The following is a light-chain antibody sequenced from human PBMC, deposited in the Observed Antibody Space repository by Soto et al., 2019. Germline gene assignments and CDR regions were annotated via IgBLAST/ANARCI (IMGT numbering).Light chain of an antibody. J-gene: IGKJ1*01. CDR2: AAS. CDR3: QEDDDYSAWT. V-gene: IGKV1-5*03. CDR1: QRITKW. Sequence: DIQMTQSPSTLSASVGDTVTITCRASQRITKWLAGYQHKPGKAPTLLIYAASILQNGVPSRFSGIASGTECTLTISSLRPDVFGTYYCQEDDDYSAWTFAQETKVEIK.